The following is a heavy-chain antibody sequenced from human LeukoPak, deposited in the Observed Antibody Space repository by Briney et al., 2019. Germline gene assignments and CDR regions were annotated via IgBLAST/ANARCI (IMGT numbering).Heavy chain of an antibody. J-gene: IGHJ3*02. D-gene: IGHD3-22*01. CDR1: GGSFSGYY. CDR2: INHSGST. CDR3: ARSKREYYYDSSGRGAFDI. V-gene: IGHV4-34*01. Sequence: SETLSLTCAVYGGSFSGYYWSWIRQPPGKGLEWIGEINHSGSTNYNPSLKSRVTISVDTSKNQFPLKLSSVTAADTAVYYCARSKREYYYDSSGRGAFDIWGQGTMVTVSS.